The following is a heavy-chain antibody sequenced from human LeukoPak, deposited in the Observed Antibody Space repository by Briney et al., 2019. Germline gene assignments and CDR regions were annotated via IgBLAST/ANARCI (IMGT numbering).Heavy chain of an antibody. Sequence: GASVKVSCKASGGTFSSYAISWVRQAPGQGLEWMGGIIPIFGTANYAQKFQGRVTITTDESTSTAYMELSSLRSDDTAVYYCARSYYDMLTSWGAWFDPWGQGTLVTVSS. CDR3: ARSYYDMLTSWGAWFDP. D-gene: IGHD3-9*01. J-gene: IGHJ5*02. CDR2: IIPIFGTA. V-gene: IGHV1-69*05. CDR1: GGTFSSYA.